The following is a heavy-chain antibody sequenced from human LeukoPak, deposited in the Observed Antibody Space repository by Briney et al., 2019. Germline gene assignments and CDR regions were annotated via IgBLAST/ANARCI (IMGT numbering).Heavy chain of an antibody. Sequence: GGSLRLSCAASGFTFYEHTMHWVRQVPGKGPEWVSLISWDGDGTDYADSVKGRFTISRDNRKNTLYLQMNSLRTEDTALYYFVKGLTYYYDSSVRGFDYWGQGTLVTVSS. CDR2: ISWDGDGT. D-gene: IGHD3-22*01. V-gene: IGHV3-43*01. CDR3: VKGLTYYYDSSVRGFDY. CDR1: GFTFYEHT. J-gene: IGHJ4*02.